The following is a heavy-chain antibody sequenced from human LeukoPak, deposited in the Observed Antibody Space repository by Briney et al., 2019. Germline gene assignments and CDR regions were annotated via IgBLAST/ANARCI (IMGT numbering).Heavy chain of an antibody. CDR3: AKDEYYYDSSGYYYYYYGMDV. V-gene: IGHV3-30*18. D-gene: IGHD3-22*01. CDR2: ISYDGSNK. CDR1: GFTFSSYG. J-gene: IGHJ6*02. Sequence: PGGTLRLSCAASGFTFSSYGMHWVRQAPGKGLEWVAVISYDGSNKYYADSVKGRFTIYRDNSKNTLYLQMNSLRAEDTAVYYCAKDEYYYDSSGYYYYYYGMDVWGQGTTVTVAS.